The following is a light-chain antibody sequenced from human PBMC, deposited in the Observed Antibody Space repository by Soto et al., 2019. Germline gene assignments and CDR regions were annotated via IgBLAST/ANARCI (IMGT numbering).Light chain of an antibody. CDR3: QQSASSPRR. CDR2: GAS. J-gene: IGKJ1*01. Sequence: TRSPGNLSLSPGERATLSCRASQSVSNNYLAWYQQKPGQAPRLLIYGASNRATGIPDRFSGSGSGTDFTLTISRLEPEDFAVYYCQQSASSPRRFGPRTMVDIK. V-gene: IGKV3-20*01. CDR1: QSVSNNY.